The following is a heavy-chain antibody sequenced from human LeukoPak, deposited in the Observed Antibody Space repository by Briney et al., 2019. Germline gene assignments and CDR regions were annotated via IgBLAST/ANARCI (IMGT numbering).Heavy chain of an antibody. D-gene: IGHD3-16*01. J-gene: IGHJ4*02. CDR3: VRGLRGPDS. CDR2: IDNDGTST. CDR1: GFTFSSYW. V-gene: IGHV3-74*03. Sequence: GGSLRLSCAASGFTFSSYWMHWVRQAPGKGLVWVPRIDNDGTSTVYADSVKGRFTVSRGNAKNTLYLQMNRLRAEDTAVYYCVRGLRGPDSWGQGTLVIVSP.